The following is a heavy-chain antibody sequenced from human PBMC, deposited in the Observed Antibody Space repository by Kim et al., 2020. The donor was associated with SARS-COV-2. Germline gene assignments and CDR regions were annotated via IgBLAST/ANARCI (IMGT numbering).Heavy chain of an antibody. CDR1: GFTFSSYG. Sequence: GGSLRLSCAASGFTFSSYGMHWVRQAPGKGLEWVAVISYDGSNKYYADSVKGRFTISRDNSKNTLYLQMNSLRAEDTAVYYCAKALQRMVRAPDYYYYG. V-gene: IGHV3-30*18. J-gene: IGHJ6*01. CDR2: ISYDGSNK. D-gene: IGHD3-10*01. CDR3: AKALQRMVRAPDYYYYG.